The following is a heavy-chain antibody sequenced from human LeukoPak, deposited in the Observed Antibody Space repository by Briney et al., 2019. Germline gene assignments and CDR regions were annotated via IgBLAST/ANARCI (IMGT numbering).Heavy chain of an antibody. Sequence: GASVKVSCKASGGTFSNYAISWVRQAPGQGLEWMGGIIPIFDTPNFAQKFQGRVTITADKSTSTAYMELSRLRSEDTAVYYCAREAPYGDYGNWYFDLWGRGTLVTVSS. D-gene: IGHD4-17*01. J-gene: IGHJ2*01. CDR2: IIPIFDTP. CDR3: AREAPYGDYGNWYFDL. CDR1: GGTFSNYA. V-gene: IGHV1-69*06.